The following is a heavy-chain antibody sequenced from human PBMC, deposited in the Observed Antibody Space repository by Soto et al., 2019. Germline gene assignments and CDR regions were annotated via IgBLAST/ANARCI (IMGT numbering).Heavy chain of an antibody. CDR3: ARVNGP. CDR2: IKEDGSEM. CDR1: EFIMSNYW. Sequence: PGGSLRLSCAASEFIMSNYWMSWVRQAPGRGLEWVANIKEDGSEMYYVDSVKGRFIISRDNAKNSLYLQMNSLRAEDTAMYYCARVNGPRGQGTMVTRSS. J-gene: IGHJ4*03. D-gene: IGHD1-1*01. V-gene: IGHV3-7*01.